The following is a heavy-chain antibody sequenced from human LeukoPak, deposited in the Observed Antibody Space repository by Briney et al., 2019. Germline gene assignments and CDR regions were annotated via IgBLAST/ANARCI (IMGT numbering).Heavy chain of an antibody. CDR2: ISGSGGST. CDR1: GFTFSSYA. D-gene: IGHD2-21*02. V-gene: IGHV3-23*01. J-gene: IGHJ4*02. Sequence: GGSLRLSCAASGFTFSSYAMSWVRQAPGKGLEWVSAISGSGGSTYYADSVKGRLTISRDNSKNTLYLQMNSLRAEDTAVYYCATRGVIVVVTAIRDYWGQGTLVTVSS. CDR3: ATRGVIVVVTAIRDY.